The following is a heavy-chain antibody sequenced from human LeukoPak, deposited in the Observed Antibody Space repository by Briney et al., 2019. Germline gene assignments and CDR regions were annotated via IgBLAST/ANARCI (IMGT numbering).Heavy chain of an antibody. V-gene: IGHV1-2*02. CDR3: ARDLVAGTLWYYFDY. D-gene: IGHD6-13*01. CDR1: GYTFTGYY. J-gene: IGHJ4*02. Sequence: ASVKVSCKASGYTFTGYYMHWVRQAPGQGLEWMGWINPNSGGTNYAQKFQGRVTMTRDTSIGTAYMELSRLRSDDTAVYYCARDLVAGTLWYYFDYWGQGTLVTVSS. CDR2: INPNSGGT.